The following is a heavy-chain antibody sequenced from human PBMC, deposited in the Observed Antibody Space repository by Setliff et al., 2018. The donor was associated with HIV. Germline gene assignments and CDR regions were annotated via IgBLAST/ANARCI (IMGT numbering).Heavy chain of an antibody. Sequence: PSETLSLTCTVSGGSISSYYWSWIRQHPGKGLEWIGYIYNTGSTYHSLSLESRVTISIDTSKNQFSLKLSSVTAADTAVYFCARGRGSSSSWPIDYWGQGTLVTVSS. D-gene: IGHD6-13*01. V-gene: IGHV4-59*06. CDR1: GGSISSYY. CDR3: ARGRGSSSSWPIDY. J-gene: IGHJ4*02. CDR2: IYNTGST.